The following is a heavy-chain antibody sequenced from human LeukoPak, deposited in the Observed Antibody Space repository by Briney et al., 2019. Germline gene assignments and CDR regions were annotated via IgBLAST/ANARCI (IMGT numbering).Heavy chain of an antibody. J-gene: IGHJ4*02. CDR3: ARLRRVGATPFDY. V-gene: IGHV4-38-2*02. CDR2: IYHSGST. Sequence: SGTLSLTCTVSGYSISSNYYWGWIRQPPGKGLEWIGSIYHSGSTYYNPSLKSRVTISVDTSKNQFSLKLSSVTAADTAVYYCARLRRVGATPFDYWGQGTLVTVSS. D-gene: IGHD1-26*01. CDR1: GYSISSNYY.